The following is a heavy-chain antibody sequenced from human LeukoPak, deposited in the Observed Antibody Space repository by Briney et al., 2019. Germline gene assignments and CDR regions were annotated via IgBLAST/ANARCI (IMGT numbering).Heavy chain of an antibody. J-gene: IGHJ3*02. D-gene: IGHD3-3*01. V-gene: IGHV3-48*01. Sequence: GGSLRLSCAASGFTFSSYSMNWVRQAPGKGLEWVSYISSSSSTIYYADSVKGRFTISRDNAKNSLYLQMNSLRAEDTAVYYCARDRPYYDFWSGYRSDAFDIWGQGTMVTVSS. CDR2: ISSSSSTI. CDR1: GFTFSSYS. CDR3: ARDRPYYDFWSGYRSDAFDI.